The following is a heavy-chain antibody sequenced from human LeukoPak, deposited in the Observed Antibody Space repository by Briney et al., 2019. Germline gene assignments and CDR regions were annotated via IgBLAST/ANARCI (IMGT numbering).Heavy chain of an antibody. J-gene: IGHJ4*02. D-gene: IGHD6-19*01. CDR1: GFTFSSYA. CDR3: AKSQSGYSSGAGDY. CDR2: ISGSGGLT. V-gene: IGHV3-23*01. Sequence: PGGSLRLSCTVSGFTFSSYAMYWVRQAPGKGLEWVSAISGSGGLTYYADSVKGRFTISRDNSKNTLYLQMNSLRAEDTAVYYCAKSQSGYSSGAGDYWGQGTLVTVSS.